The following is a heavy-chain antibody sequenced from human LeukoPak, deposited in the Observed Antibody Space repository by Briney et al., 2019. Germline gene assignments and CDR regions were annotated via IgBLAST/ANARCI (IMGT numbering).Heavy chain of an antibody. CDR2: INWNGGGT. J-gene: IGHJ6*02. V-gene: IGHV3-9*01. CDR3: AKHLTATNTYIFFGLDV. CDR1: GFSFKDYG. D-gene: IGHD1-26*01. Sequence: GGSLRLSCAAPGFSFKDYGMHWVRHPPGKGLEWVSAINWNGGGTDYADSVKGRFTISRGNAKNSLYLQLSSLRPEDTALYYCAKHLTATNTYIFFGLDVWGQGTSVTVSS.